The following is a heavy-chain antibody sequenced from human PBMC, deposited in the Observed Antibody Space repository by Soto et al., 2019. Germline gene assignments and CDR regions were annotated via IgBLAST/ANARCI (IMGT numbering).Heavy chain of an antibody. CDR3: ARVRCYYDGIGPTCDY. J-gene: IGHJ4*02. CDR1: GFTFSSYS. D-gene: IGHD3-22*01. V-gene: IGHV3-21*01. CDR2: ISSSSSYI. Sequence: GGSLRLSCAASGFTFSSYSMNWVRQAPGKGLEWVSSISSSSSYIYYADSVKGRFTISRDNAKNSLYLQMNSLRAEDTAVYYCARVRCYYDGIGPTCDYWGQGTLVTV.